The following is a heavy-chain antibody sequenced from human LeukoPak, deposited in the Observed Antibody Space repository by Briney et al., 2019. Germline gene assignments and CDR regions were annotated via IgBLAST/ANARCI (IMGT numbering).Heavy chain of an antibody. V-gene: IGHV3-33*01. CDR3: ARGWNYYDSSFDY. J-gene: IGHJ4*02. D-gene: IGHD3-22*01. CDR2: IWYEGINK. CDR1: GFTFSSYA. Sequence: PGGSLRLSCEASGFTFSSYAMHWVRQAPGAGLEWVAVIWYEGINKYYADSVKGRFTISRDNAKNSLYLQMNSLRAEDTAVYYCARGWNYYDSSFDYWGQGTLVTVSS.